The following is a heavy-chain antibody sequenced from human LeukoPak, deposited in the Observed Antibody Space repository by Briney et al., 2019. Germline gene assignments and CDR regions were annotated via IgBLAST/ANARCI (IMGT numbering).Heavy chain of an antibody. CDR3: ARYISDGDYFDY. CDR2: ISGSGGST. J-gene: IGHJ4*02. V-gene: IGHV3-23*01. D-gene: IGHD5-12*01. Sequence: GGSLRLSCAASGFTFSSYAMSWVRQAPGKGLEWVSAISGSGGSTYYADSVKGRFTISRDNSKNSLHLQMNSLRAEDSAVYYCARYISDGDYFDYWGQGTLVTVSS. CDR1: GFTFSSYA.